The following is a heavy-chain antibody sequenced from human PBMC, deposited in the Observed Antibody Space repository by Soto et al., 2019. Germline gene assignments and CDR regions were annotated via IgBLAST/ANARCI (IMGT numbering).Heavy chain of an antibody. Sequence: ASVKVSCKASGYTFTGYYMHWVRQAPGQGLEWMGWINPNSGGTNYAQKFQGRVTMTRDTSISTAYMELSRLRSDDTAVYYCAQGDCSSTSCYYYYGMDVWGQGTTVTVSS. CDR2: INPNSGGT. V-gene: IGHV1-2*02. D-gene: IGHD2-2*01. CDR1: GYTFTGYY. CDR3: AQGDCSSTSCYYYYGMDV. J-gene: IGHJ6*02.